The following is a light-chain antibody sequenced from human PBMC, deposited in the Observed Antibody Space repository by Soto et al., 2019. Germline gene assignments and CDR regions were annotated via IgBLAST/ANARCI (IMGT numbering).Light chain of an antibody. J-gene: IGKJ4*01. CDR3: QQYGSSPFT. CDR2: GAS. Sequence: EIVMTQSPATLSVSPGERTTLSCRASQTVRNNYLAWYQQKPGQSPRLLIYGASSRPTGIPDRFSGSGSGTDFTLAISRLEPDDFALYYCQQYGSSPFTFGGGTKVDIK. CDR1: QTVRNNY. V-gene: IGKV3-20*01.